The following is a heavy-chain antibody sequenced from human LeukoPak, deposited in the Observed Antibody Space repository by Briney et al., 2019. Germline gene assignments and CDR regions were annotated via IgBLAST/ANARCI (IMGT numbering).Heavy chain of an antibody. V-gene: IGHV3-13*01. Sequence: GGSLRLSCAASGFTFSSYDMHWVRQATGKGLEWVSAIGTAGDTYYPGSVKGRFTISRENAKNSLYLQMNSLRAGDTAVYYCARSSSGWHYYYYYYMDVWGKGTTVTDSS. CDR1: GFTFSSYD. CDR2: IGTAGDT. J-gene: IGHJ6*03. D-gene: IGHD6-19*01. CDR3: ARSSSGWHYYYYYYMDV.